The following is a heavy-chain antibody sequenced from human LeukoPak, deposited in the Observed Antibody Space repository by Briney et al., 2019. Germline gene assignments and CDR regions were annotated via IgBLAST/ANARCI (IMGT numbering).Heavy chain of an antibody. CDR1: GYTFTSYA. CDR2: IIPILGIA. J-gene: IGHJ6*02. Sequence: ASVKVSCKASGYTFTSYAISWVRQAPGQGLEWMGRIIPILGIANYAQKFQGRVTITADKSTSTAYMELSSLRSEDTAVYYCANRGYYYYGMDVWGQGTTVTVSS. V-gene: IGHV1-69*04. CDR3: ANRGYYYYGMDV.